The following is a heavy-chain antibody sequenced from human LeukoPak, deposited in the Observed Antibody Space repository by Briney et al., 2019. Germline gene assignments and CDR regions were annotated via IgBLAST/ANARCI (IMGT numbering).Heavy chain of an antibody. J-gene: IGHJ4*02. CDR1: GFTVSSNY. Sequence: GGSLRLSCAASGFTVSSNYMSWVRQAPGKGLEWVSVIYSGGSTYYADSVKGRFTISRDNSKNTLYLQMNSLRAEDTAVYYCAGGPELQLWLYDYWGQGTLVTVSS. CDR3: AGGPELQLWLYDY. CDR2: IYSGGST. D-gene: IGHD5-18*01. V-gene: IGHV3-53*01.